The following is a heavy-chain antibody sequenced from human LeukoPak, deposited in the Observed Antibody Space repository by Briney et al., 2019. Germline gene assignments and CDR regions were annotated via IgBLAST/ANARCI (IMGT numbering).Heavy chain of an antibody. V-gene: IGHV3-23*01. CDR1: GFTFSSYA. CDR3: AKGLGVVIGRYYMDV. J-gene: IGHJ6*03. Sequence: GGSLRLSCAASGFTFSSYAMSWVRQAPGKGLEWVSAISGSGGSTYYADSVKGRFTISRDNSKNTLYLQVNSLRAEDTAVYYCAKGLGVVIGRYYMDVWGKGTTVTVSS. D-gene: IGHD3-3*01. CDR2: ISGSGGST.